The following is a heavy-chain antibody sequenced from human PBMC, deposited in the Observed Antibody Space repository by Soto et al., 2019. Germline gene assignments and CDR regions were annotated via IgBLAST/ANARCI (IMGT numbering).Heavy chain of an antibody. CDR1: GFTFNDYS. D-gene: IGHD3-10*01. CDR3: VRAGLVFDVHYYGMDL. CDR2: ISSSGTYI. V-gene: IGHV3-21*01. J-gene: IGHJ6*02. Sequence: PGGSLRLSCEASGFTFNDYSMDWVRQAPEKGLEWVSSISSSGTYIYYADSVKGRFAISRDNANNVMYLQMDTLRAEDTAVYYCVRAGLVFDVHYYGMDLWGQGTTVTVSS.